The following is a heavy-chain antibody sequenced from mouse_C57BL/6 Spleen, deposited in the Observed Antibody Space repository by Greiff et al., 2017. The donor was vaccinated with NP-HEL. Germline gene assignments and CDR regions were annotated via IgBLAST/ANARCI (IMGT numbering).Heavy chain of an antibody. CDR3: ARGQLRPSDAMDY. Sequence: QVQLQQSGAELARPGASVKLSCKASGYTFTSYGISWVKQRTGQGLEWIGAIYPRSGNTYYNEKFKGKATLTADKSSRSAYMELRSLTSEDSAVYFFARGQLRPSDAMDYWGQGTSVTVSS. D-gene: IGHD3-2*02. CDR1: GYTFTSYG. CDR2: IYPRSGNT. V-gene: IGHV1-81*01. J-gene: IGHJ4*01.